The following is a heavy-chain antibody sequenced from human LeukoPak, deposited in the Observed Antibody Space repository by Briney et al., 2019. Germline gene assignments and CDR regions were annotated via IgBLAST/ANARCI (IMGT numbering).Heavy chain of an antibody. D-gene: IGHD3-22*01. CDR2: IGGRGDSI. CDR1: GLTFKIYS. V-gene: IGHV3-23*01. CDR3: AKEYYVLSGYFDS. J-gene: IGHJ4*02. Sequence: GGSLRLSCAASGLTFKIYSMHWVRQAPGKGLEWVAVIGGRGDSIFYADSVKGRFTISRDNSKNTVDLQMSSLRAEDTAVYYCAKEYYVLSGYFDSWGQGSLVSVSS.